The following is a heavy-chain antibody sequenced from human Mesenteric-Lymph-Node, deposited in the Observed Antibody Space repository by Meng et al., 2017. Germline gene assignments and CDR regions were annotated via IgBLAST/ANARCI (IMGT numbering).Heavy chain of an antibody. CDR3: ARAITMIVVNDGFDI. CDR2: ISYDGSNE. Sequence: GESLKISCADSGFAFSGYAMHRVRQAPGKGLEWVAVISYDGSNEYYADSVKGRFTVSRDISKNTLYLQMNSLGPEDTAVYYCARAITMIVVNDGFDIWGQGTMVT. V-gene: IGHV3-30*04. D-gene: IGHD3-22*01. CDR1: GFAFSGYA. J-gene: IGHJ3*02.